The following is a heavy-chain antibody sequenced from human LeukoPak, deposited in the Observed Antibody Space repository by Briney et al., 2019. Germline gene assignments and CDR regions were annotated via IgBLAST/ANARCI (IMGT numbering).Heavy chain of an antibody. CDR2: ISSSSSYI. CDR3: ARDPHLAAGTFF. CDR1: GFTFSSYS. Sequence: GGSLRLSCAASGFTFSSYSMNWVRQAPGKGLEWVSSISSSSSYIYYADSVKGRFTIFRDNAKNSLYLQMNSLRAEDTAVYYCARDPHLAAGTFFWGQGTLVTVSS. V-gene: IGHV3-21*01. J-gene: IGHJ4*02. D-gene: IGHD6-13*01.